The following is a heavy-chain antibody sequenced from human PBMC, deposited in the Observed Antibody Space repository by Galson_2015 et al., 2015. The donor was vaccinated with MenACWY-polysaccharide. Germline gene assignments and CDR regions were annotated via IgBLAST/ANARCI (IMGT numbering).Heavy chain of an antibody. CDR3: SKGAAASAYYYFDY. V-gene: IGHV3-23*01. D-gene: IGHD6-13*01. Sequence: SLRLSCAASGFTFSSYAMSWVRLAPGKGLEWASTITGSGDSTFYADSVKGRFTISRDNSKNTLYLQMNSLRAEDTALYYCSKGAAASAYYYFDYSGQGTLVTVSS. CDR2: ITGSGDST. CDR1: GFTFSSYA. J-gene: IGHJ4*02.